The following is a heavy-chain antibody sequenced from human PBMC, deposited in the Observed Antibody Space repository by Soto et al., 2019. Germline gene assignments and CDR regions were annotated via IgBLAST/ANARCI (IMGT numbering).Heavy chain of an antibody. CDR2: IYPGDSDT. Sequence: PGESLTISCKGSGYNFTSYWIGWVRQMPGKGLEWMGIIYPGDSDTRYSPSFQGQVTISADKSISTAYLQWSSLKASDTAMYYCARTSAAGKYYYGMDVWGQGTTVTVSS. D-gene: IGHD6-13*01. J-gene: IGHJ6*02. V-gene: IGHV5-51*01. CDR3: ARTSAAGKYYYGMDV. CDR1: GYNFTSYW.